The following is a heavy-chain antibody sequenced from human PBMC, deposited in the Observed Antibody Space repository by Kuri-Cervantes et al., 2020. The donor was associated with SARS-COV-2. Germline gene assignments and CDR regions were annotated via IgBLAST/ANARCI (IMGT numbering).Heavy chain of an antibody. Sequence: ASVKVSCKASGYTFTSYGISWVRQAPGQGLEWMGWISAYNGNTSYAQKLQGRVTMTTDTSTSTAYMELRSLRSDDTAVYYYAREKLRYFDWSKPPTPEYYFDYWGQGTLVTVSS. J-gene: IGHJ4*02. V-gene: IGHV1-18*01. CDR3: AREKLRYFDWSKPPTPEYYFDY. CDR2: ISAYNGNT. CDR1: GYTFTSYG. D-gene: IGHD3-9*01.